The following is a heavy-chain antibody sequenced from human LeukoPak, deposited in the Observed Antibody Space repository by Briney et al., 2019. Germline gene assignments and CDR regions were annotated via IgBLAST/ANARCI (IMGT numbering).Heavy chain of an antibody. D-gene: IGHD3-16*01. Sequence: PSETLSLTCTVSGGSISSGGYYWSWIRQPPGKGLEWIGYIYHSGSTYYNPSLKSRVTISVDRSKNQFSLKLSSVTAADTAVYYCARGGNTGLDGWGQGTLVTVSS. CDR1: GGSISSGGYY. CDR2: IYHSGST. J-gene: IGHJ4*02. V-gene: IGHV4-30-2*01. CDR3: ARGGNTGLDG.